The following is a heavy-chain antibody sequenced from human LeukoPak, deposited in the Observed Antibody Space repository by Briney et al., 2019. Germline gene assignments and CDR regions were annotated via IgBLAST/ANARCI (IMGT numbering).Heavy chain of an antibody. Sequence: SETLSLTCTVSGGSISSGSYYWSWIRQPAGKGLEWIGRIYTSGSTNYNPSLKSRVTISVDTSKNQFSLKLSSVTAADTAVYYCARVRYNWSYVSAFDIWGQGTMVTVSS. CDR2: IYTSGST. CDR1: GGSISSGSYY. J-gene: IGHJ3*02. D-gene: IGHD1-7*01. V-gene: IGHV4-61*02. CDR3: ARVRYNWSYVSAFDI.